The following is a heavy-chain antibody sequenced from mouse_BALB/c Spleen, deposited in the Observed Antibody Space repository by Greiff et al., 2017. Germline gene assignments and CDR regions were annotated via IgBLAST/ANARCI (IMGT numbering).Heavy chain of an antibody. J-gene: IGHJ2*01. CDR1: GFSLTSYG. Sequence: VQRVESGPGLVAPSQSLSITCTVSGFSLTSYGVHWVRQPPGKGLEWLGVIWAGGSTNYNSALMSRLSISKDNSKSQVFLKMNSLQTDDTAMYYCAREGRKVERYFDYWGQGTTLTVSS. CDR3: AREGRKVERYFDY. V-gene: IGHV2-9*02. CDR2: IWAGGST. D-gene: IGHD1-1*01.